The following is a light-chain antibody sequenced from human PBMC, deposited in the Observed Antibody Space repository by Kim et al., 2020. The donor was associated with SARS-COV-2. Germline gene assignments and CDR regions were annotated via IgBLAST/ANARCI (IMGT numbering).Light chain of an antibody. V-gene: IGKV1-12*01. Sequence: DVQMTQSPSSVSASIGDRVTITCRVSQGIASWLAWYQQKPGKAPKLLIYAASGLQSGVPSRFSGSGSGREFTLTISSLQPEDVATYFCQQSNNFPITFGQGTRLEIK. CDR1: QGIASW. J-gene: IGKJ5*01. CDR3: QQSNNFPIT. CDR2: AAS.